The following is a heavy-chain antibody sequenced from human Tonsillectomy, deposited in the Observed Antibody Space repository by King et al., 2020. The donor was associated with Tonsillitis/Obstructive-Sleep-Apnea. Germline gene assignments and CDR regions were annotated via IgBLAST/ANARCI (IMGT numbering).Heavy chain of an antibody. CDR3: IKDIAPGCLDS. V-gene: IGHV3-9*01. Sequence: VQLVESGGGLAQPGRSLRLTCADSGFIVNDHAMHWVRQVPGKGLEWVSGINWNGATVGYADSVRGRFTISRDNAKNSLFLQMNTLRAEDTALYYCIKDIAPGCLDSWGQGTLVTVSS. CDR1: GFIVNDHA. D-gene: IGHD6-13*01. J-gene: IGHJ4*02. CDR2: INWNGATV.